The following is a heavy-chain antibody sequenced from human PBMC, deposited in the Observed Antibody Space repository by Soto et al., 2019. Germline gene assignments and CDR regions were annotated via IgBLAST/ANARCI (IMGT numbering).Heavy chain of an antibody. J-gene: IGHJ6*02. CDR3: ARDRTPTTRPYFYDGLDV. D-gene: IGHD1-1*01. V-gene: IGHV1-2*02. Sequence: QVQLLQPGTEVQKPGASVTVSCQASGYTFTDHYLHWVRQVPGQGPEWMGWINPQSGITNHAQNCQGRVSMTRDRSTSTAYVEVTRLTSDDTAVYFCARDRTPTTRPYFYDGLDVWGQGTTVTVTS. CDR2: INPQSGIT. CDR1: GYTFTDHY.